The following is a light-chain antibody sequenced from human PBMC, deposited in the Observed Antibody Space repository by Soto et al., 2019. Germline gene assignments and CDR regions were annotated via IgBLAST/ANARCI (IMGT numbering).Light chain of an antibody. Sequence: DIQMTQPPSTLSASVGDRVTITCRASQSIRTWLAWYQQKPGKAPKLLIYDASSLKSGVPSRFSGGGSGTEFTLTISSLQSDDFTTYYCQQYNTNPWTFGQGTKVDIK. V-gene: IGKV1-5*01. CDR1: QSIRTW. J-gene: IGKJ1*01. CDR2: DAS. CDR3: QQYNTNPWT.